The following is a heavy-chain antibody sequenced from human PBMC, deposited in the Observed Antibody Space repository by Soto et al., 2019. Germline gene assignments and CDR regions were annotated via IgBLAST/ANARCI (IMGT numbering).Heavy chain of an antibody. CDR1: GGSFSGYY. J-gene: IGHJ6*03. V-gene: IGHV4-34*01. D-gene: IGHD1-1*01. Sequence: PSETLSLTCAVYGGSFSGYYWSWIRQPPGKGLEWIGEINHSGSTNYNPSLKSRVTISVDTSKNQFSLKLSSVTAADTAVYYCASRHDEGVYYYYYMDVWGKGTTVTVSS. CDR2: INHSGST. CDR3: ASRHDEGVYYYYYMDV.